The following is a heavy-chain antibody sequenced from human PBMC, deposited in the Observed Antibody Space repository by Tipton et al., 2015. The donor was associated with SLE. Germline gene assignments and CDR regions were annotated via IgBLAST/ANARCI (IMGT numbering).Heavy chain of an antibody. J-gene: IGHJ4*02. Sequence: LSLTCTVSGGSISSSSYYWGWIRQPPGKGLEWIGEIYHSGSTNYNPSLKSRVTISVDKSKNQFSLKLSSVTAADTAVYYCARDSGERWLQYYFDYWGQGTLVTVSS. CDR1: GGSISSSSYY. D-gene: IGHD5-24*01. CDR3: ARDSGERWLQYYFDY. CDR2: IYHSGST. V-gene: IGHV4-39*07.